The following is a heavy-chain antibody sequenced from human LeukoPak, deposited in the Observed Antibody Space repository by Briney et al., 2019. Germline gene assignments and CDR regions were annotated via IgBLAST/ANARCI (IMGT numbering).Heavy chain of an antibody. CDR1: GFTFSSYS. J-gene: IGHJ4*02. Sequence: GGSLRLSCAASGFTFSSYSMNWVRQAPGKGLEWVSSISSSSSYIYYADSVKGRFTISRDNAKNSLYLQMNSLRAEDTAVYYCARDRGSIAARSFDYWGQGTLVTVSS. V-gene: IGHV3-21*01. CDR3: ARDRGSIAARSFDY. D-gene: IGHD6-6*01. CDR2: ISSSSSYI.